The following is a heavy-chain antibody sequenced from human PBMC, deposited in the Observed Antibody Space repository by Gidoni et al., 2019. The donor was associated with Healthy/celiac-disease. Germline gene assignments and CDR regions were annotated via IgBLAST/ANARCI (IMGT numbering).Heavy chain of an antibody. CDR2: IKQDGSEK. J-gene: IGHJ4*02. CDR1: GFTFSSYW. CDR3: ASTPFDY. V-gene: IGHV3-7*01. Sequence: EVQLVESGGGLVLPGGSLRLSCAASGFTFSSYWIRWVRQAQGKGLEWVANIKQDGSEKYYVDSVKGRFTISRDNAKNSLYLQMNSLRAEDTAVYYCASTPFDYWGQGTLVTVSS.